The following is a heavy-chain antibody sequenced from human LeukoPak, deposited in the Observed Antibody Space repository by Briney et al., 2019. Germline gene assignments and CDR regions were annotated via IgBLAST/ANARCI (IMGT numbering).Heavy chain of an antibody. J-gene: IGHJ6*03. Sequence: GGSLRLSCAASGFTFSTYWMHWVRQAPGKGLVWVSRINSDGRSMRYADSVKGRFTVSRDNSKNIVFLQMNSLRAEDTAVYYCARSFRVRGVPDYMDVWGRGTTVTISS. CDR2: INSDGRSM. CDR1: GFTFSTYW. CDR3: ARSFRVRGVPDYMDV. D-gene: IGHD3-10*01. V-gene: IGHV3-74*01.